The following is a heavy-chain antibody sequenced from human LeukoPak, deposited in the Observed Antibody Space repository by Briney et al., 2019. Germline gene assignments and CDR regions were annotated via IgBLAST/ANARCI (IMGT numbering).Heavy chain of an antibody. CDR3: GRGGGAFDM. CDR1: GFSFSNYW. D-gene: IGHD3-16*01. J-gene: IGHJ3*02. Sequence: PGGSLRLSCAASGFSFSNYWMSWVRQAPGKGLEWVANIKQDGSDKYYVDSVRGRFTISRDNAKNSLYLQMNSLRVEDTAAYYWGRGGGAFDMWGQGTMVTVSS. V-gene: IGHV3-7*04. CDR2: IKQDGSDK.